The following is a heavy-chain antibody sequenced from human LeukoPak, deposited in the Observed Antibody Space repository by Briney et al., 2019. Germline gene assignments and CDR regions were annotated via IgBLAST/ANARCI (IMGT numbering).Heavy chain of an antibody. CDR2: IIPNSGAT. D-gene: IGHD2-2*01. Sequence: ASVKVSCKASGYTFTAYYLHWVRQAPGQGLEWMGWIIPNSGATTYAQKFQGRVAMTRDTSISTAYLELSRLRSDDTAVYYCARDDCPGYACSAGPWGQGTLVTASS. CDR1: GYTFTAYY. V-gene: IGHV1-2*02. J-gene: IGHJ5*02. CDR3: ARDDCPGYACSAGP.